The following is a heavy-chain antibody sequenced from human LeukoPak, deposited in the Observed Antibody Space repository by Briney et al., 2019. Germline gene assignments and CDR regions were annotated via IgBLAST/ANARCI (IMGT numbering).Heavy chain of an antibody. CDR2: IVPIFGTA. CDR3: ARGFGDSSSWVDY. CDR1: GGTFSSYA. D-gene: IGHD6-13*01. J-gene: IGHJ4*02. V-gene: IGHV1-69*05. Sequence: SVKVSCKASGGTFSSYAINWVRQAPGQGLEWMGRIVPIFGTANYAQKFQGRVTITTDESTSTAYMELSSLRSEDTAVYYCARGFGDSSSWVDYWGQGTLVTVSS.